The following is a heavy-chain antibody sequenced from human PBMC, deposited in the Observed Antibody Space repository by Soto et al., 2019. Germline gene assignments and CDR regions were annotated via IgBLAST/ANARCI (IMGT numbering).Heavy chain of an antibody. CDR2: VTHSGST. J-gene: IGHJ4*02. Sequence: QVHLQQWGAGLLKPSETLSLTCGVYGGSLRGSYWSWIRQPPGKALEWLGKVTHSGSTTFNPSLRSRVSVAVATSDKLFSLKLTSVTAADTAVYYCARGHIPVYGPVPDYFDSWGQGTLVTVSS. D-gene: IGHD2-21*01. CDR3: ARGHIPVYGPVPDYFDS. CDR1: GGSLRGSY. V-gene: IGHV4-34*02.